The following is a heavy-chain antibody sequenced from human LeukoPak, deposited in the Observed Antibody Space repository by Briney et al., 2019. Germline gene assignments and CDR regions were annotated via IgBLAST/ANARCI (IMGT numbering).Heavy chain of an antibody. D-gene: IGHD2/OR15-2a*01. Sequence: PSETLSLTCAVYGGSFSGYYWSWIRQPPGKGLEWIGEINHSGSTNYNPSLKSRVTISVDTSKNQFSLKLSSVTAADTAVYYCARDKNESSPAYGMDVWGQGTTVTVSS. CDR1: GGSFSGYY. J-gene: IGHJ6*02. CDR3: ARDKNESSPAYGMDV. CDR2: INHSGST. V-gene: IGHV4-34*01.